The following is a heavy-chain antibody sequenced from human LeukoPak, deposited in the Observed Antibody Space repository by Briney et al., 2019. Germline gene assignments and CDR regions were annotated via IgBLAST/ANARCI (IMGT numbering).Heavy chain of an antibody. Sequence: GASVKVSCNASGYTFTSYDINWVRQATGQGLEWMGWMNPNSGNTGYAQKFQGRVTMTRNTSISTAYMELSSLRSEDTAVYYCARDLRGAHFLRTNYDILTGYYEVWGQGTLVTVSS. CDR3: ARDLRGAHFLRTNYDILTGYYEV. CDR2: MNPNSGNT. D-gene: IGHD3-9*01. J-gene: IGHJ4*02. CDR1: GYTFTSYD. V-gene: IGHV1-8*01.